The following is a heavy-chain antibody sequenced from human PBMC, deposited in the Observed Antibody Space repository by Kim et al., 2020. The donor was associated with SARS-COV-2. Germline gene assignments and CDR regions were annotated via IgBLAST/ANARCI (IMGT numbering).Heavy chain of an antibody. Sequence: SETLSLTCTVSGGSISSGGYYWSWIRQHPGKGLEWIGYIYYSGSTYYNPSLKSRVTISVDTSKNQFSLKLSSVTAADTAVYYCASSSAYSSSCLIDYWGQGTLVTVSS. J-gene: IGHJ4*02. CDR3: ASSSAYSSSCLIDY. D-gene: IGHD6-13*01. CDR2: IYYSGST. CDR1: GGSISSGGYY. V-gene: IGHV4-31*03.